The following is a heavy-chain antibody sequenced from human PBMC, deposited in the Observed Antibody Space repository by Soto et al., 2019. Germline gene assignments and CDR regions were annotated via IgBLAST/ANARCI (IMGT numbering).Heavy chain of an antibody. CDR2: IIPILGIA. Sequence: QVQLVQSGAEVKKPGSSVKVSCKASGGTFSSYTISWVRQAPGQGLEWMGRIIPILGIANYAQKFQGRVTITADKSTSPAYMELSSLRSEDTAVYYCARVVGAKGFDYWGQGTPVTVSS. V-gene: IGHV1-69*02. D-gene: IGHD1-26*01. CDR3: ARVVGAKGFDY. J-gene: IGHJ4*02. CDR1: GGTFSSYT.